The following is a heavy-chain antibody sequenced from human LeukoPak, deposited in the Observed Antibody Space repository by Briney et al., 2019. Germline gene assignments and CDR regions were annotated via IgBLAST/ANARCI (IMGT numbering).Heavy chain of an antibody. CDR1: GDSVSIYY. CDR2: IYYRGNT. D-gene: IGHD1-1*01. V-gene: IGHV4-59*02. Sequence: SETLSLTCTVSGDSVSIYYWSWIRQPPGKGLEWIGYIYYRGNTNYNPSLKSRVAMAVDTSKNQFSLKVSSVTAADTAVYYCARAGNNWSFDYWGQGTLVTVSS. J-gene: IGHJ4*02. CDR3: ARAGNNWSFDY.